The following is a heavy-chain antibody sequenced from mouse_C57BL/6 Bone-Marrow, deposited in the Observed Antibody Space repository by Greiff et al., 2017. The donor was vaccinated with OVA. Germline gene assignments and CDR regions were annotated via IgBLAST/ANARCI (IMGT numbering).Heavy chain of an antibody. Sequence: EVKLLESGGGLVQPGGSLKLSCAASGFTFSDYYMYWVRQTPEKRLEWVAYISNGGGSTYYPDTVKGRFTISRDNAKNTLYLQMSRLKSEDTAMYYCAREGELRYFDYWGQGTTLTVSS. D-gene: IGHD1-1*01. CDR2: ISNGGGST. CDR1: GFTFSDYY. J-gene: IGHJ2*01. V-gene: IGHV5-12*01. CDR3: AREGELRYFDY.